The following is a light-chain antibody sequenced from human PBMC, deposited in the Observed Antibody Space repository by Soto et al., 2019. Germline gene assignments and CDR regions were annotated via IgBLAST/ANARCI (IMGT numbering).Light chain of an antibody. CDR3: MQALQTSYT. CDR2: LGS. V-gene: IGKV2-28*01. J-gene: IGKJ2*01. CDR1: QSLLHSNGYNY. Sequence: DIVMTQSPLSLPVTPGEPASISCRSSQSLLHSNGYNYLDWYLQKPGQSPQLLIYLGSNRASVVPDMFSGSGSGTYFTRKISRVEAEYVRVHYCMQALQTSYTFGHATKLEIK.